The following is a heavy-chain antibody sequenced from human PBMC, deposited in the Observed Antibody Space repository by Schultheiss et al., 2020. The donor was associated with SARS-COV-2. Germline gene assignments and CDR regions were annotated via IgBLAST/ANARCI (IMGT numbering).Heavy chain of an antibody. J-gene: IGHJ5*02. V-gene: IGHV4-59*05. CDR1: GGSISSYY. CDR3: ARGLSGSLTNYFDP. D-gene: IGHD1-26*01. CDR2: IYYSGST. Sequence: SQTLSLTCTVSGGSISSYYWSWIRQPPGKGLEWIGSIYYSGSTYYNPSLKSRVTISVDTSKNQFSLKLSSVTAADTAVYYCARGLSGSLTNYFDPWGQGTLVTVSS.